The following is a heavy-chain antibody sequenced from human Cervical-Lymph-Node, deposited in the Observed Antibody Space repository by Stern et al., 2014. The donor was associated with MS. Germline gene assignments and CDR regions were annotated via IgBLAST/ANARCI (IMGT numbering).Heavy chain of an antibody. D-gene: IGHD5-18*01. Sequence: VQLVESGAEVKKPGASVKVSCKVSGYTLTELSMPWVRQAPGKGLEWMGGFDPEDGETIYAQKFDGRVTMTEDTSTDTAYMELSSLRSEDTAVYYCASHTAMDYYFDYWGQGTLVTVSS. CDR2: FDPEDGET. J-gene: IGHJ4*02. CDR3: ASHTAMDYYFDY. CDR1: GYTLTELS. V-gene: IGHV1-24*01.